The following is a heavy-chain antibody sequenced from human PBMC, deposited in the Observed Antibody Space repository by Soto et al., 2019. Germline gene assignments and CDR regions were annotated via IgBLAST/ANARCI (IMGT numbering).Heavy chain of an antibody. CDR2: LYGNSGGI. J-gene: IGHJ4*02. D-gene: IGHD4-17*01. V-gene: IGHV3-23*01. CDR3: AKDAVPGDGVWLMDH. CDR1: GFTFSTYV. Sequence: EVQLLDSGGGLVQPGGSLRLSCAASGFTFSTYVMSWVRQAPGKGLESVAGLYGNSGGIQYSDSVKGRFTISRDNSKNIVYLQMNSLRVEDTAVYFCAKDAVPGDGVWLMDHWGQGTLVTVSS.